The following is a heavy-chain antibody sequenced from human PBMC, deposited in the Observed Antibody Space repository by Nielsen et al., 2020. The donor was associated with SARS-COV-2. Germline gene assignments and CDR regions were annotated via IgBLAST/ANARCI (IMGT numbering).Heavy chain of an antibody. Sequence: ASVKVSCKVSGYSLTEISMHWVRQAPGKGLEWMGSFDPEDGEIIYAQKFEGRVTMTEDTSTDTAYMELRSLRSDDTAVYYCARDRHIVVVPAAPELNYYYYGMDVWGQGTTVTVSS. CDR1: GYSLTEIS. CDR2: FDPEDGEI. D-gene: IGHD2-2*01. J-gene: IGHJ6*02. V-gene: IGHV1-24*01. CDR3: ARDRHIVVVPAAPELNYYYYGMDV.